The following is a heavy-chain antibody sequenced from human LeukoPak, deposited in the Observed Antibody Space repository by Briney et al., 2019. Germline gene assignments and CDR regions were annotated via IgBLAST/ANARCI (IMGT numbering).Heavy chain of an antibody. J-gene: IGHJ3*02. CDR2: IYYSGST. CDR3: ARGRGSYAQDAFDI. CDR1: GGSVSSGSYY. V-gene: IGHV4-61*01. Sequence: SETLPLTCTVSGGSVSSGSYYWSWIRQPPGKGLEWIGYIYYSGSTNYNPSLKSRVTISVDTSKNQFSLKLSSVTAADTAVYYCARGRGSYAQDAFDIWGQGTMVTVSS. D-gene: IGHD1-26*01.